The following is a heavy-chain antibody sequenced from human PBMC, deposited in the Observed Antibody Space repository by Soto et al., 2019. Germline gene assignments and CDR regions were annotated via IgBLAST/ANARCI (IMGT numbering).Heavy chain of an antibody. Sequence: GRSLRLSWATSVGTFSDYGMSCVRKATGTGLACVANIQEDGTEQHYVAAAEGRFTISRDNSNNTLYLQRNSLRAEDTAVYYCARDYYVFYYSGMDVWGQGITGTVSS. CDR3: ARDYYVFYYSGMDV. CDR1: VGTFSDYG. CDR2: IQEDGTEQ. D-gene: IGHD3-10*02. J-gene: IGHJ6*02. V-gene: IGHV3-7*04.